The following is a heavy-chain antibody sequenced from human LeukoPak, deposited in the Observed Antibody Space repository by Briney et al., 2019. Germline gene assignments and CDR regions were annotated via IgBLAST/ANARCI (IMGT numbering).Heavy chain of an antibody. J-gene: IGHJ6*03. CDR1: GGSISSHY. V-gene: IGHV4-59*11. D-gene: IGHD1-14*01. CDR2: IYYSGST. Sequence: SETLSLTCTVSGGSISSHYWSWIRQPPGKGLEWIGYIYYSGSTNYNPSLKSRVTISVDTSKNQLSLKLSSVTAADTAVYYCAGVAGDYYYYMDVWGKGTTVTVSS. CDR3: AGVAGDYYYYMDV.